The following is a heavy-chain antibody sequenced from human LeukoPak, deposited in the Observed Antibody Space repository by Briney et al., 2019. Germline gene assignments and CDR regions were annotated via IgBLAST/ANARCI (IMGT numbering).Heavy chain of an antibody. Sequence: ASVKVSCKASGATFTGYYIHWVRQAPGQGLECMGWINPNSGGTNYAQKFQGRVSMTRDRSISTAYMELNRLRFGDTAVYYCARGRNSSRWYFDWFDTWGQGTLVTVSS. D-gene: IGHD6-13*01. CDR3: ARGRNSSRWYFDWFDT. V-gene: IGHV1-2*02. CDR1: GATFTGYY. J-gene: IGHJ5*02. CDR2: INPNSGGT.